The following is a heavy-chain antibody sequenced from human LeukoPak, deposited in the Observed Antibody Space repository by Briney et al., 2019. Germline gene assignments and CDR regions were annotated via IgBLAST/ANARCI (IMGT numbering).Heavy chain of an antibody. CDR3: ARRAGAYSHPYDY. V-gene: IGHV3-53*01. J-gene: IGHJ4*02. CDR2: IYSDNT. D-gene: IGHD4/OR15-4a*01. Sequence: GGSLRLSCTVSGFTVSSNSMSWVRQAPGKGLEWVSFIYSDNTHYSDTVKGRLTISRDNSKNTLYLQMNSLRAEDTAVYYCARRAGAYSHPYDYWGQGTLVTVSS. CDR1: GFTVSSNS.